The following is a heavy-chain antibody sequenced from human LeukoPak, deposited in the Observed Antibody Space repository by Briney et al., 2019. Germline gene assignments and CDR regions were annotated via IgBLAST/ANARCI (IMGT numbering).Heavy chain of an antibody. J-gene: IGHJ4*02. CDR2: IIPIFGTA. D-gene: IGHD6-13*01. V-gene: IGHV1-69*01. Sequence: SVKVSCKASVGTFSSYAISWVRQAPGQGLEWMGGIIPIFGTANYAQKCQGRVTITADESTSTAYMELSSLRSEDTAVYYCARGEGEIAAALFDYWGQGTLVTVSS. CDR1: VGTFSSYA. CDR3: ARGEGEIAAALFDY.